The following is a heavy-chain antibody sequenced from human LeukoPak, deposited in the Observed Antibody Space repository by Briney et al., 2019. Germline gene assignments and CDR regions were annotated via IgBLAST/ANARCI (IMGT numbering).Heavy chain of an antibody. CDR1: GGSISTGDHY. CDR2: IYYTGST. J-gene: IGHJ3*02. Sequence: SETLSLTCTVSGGSISTGDHYWSWLRQPPGKGLEWIGYIYYTGSTYYNRSLKSRVTISVDTSKNQFSLKLSSVTAADTAVYFCARVVNYYGSERVDAFDIWGQGTMVTVSS. CDR3: ARVVNYYGSERVDAFDI. V-gene: IGHV4-30-4*01. D-gene: IGHD3-10*01.